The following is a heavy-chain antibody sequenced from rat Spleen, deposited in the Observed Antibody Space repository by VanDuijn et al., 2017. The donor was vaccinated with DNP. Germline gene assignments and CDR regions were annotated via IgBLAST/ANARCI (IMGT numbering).Heavy chain of an antibody. V-gene: IGHV5-7*01. J-gene: IGHJ2*01. CDR1: GFTFSDYN. Sequence: EVQLVESGGGLVQPGRSLKLSCAASGFTFSDYNMAWVRQAPKKGLEWVATINYDGSRTYYRDSVKGRFTVSRDNAESTLYLQMDSLRSEDTATYYCARSEQAYFAYWGQGVMVTVSS. CDR3: ARSEQAYFAY. CDR2: INYDGSRT.